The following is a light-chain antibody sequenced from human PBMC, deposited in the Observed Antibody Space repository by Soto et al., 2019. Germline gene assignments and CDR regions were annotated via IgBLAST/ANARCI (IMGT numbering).Light chain of an antibody. V-gene: IGKV1-5*01. CDR3: QQYNNWPPVT. CDR1: QSISSW. J-gene: IGKJ1*01. Sequence: IQITQSTSTLSASVGDRVTITCLASQSISSWLAWYQQKPGKAPKLLIYDASSLESGVPSRFSGSGSGTEFTLAISSLQSEDFAVYYCQQYNNWPPVTFGQGTKVDIK. CDR2: DAS.